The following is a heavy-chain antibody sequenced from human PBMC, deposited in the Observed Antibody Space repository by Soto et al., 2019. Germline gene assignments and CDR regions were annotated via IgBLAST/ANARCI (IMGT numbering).Heavy chain of an antibody. CDR1: GGSISSYY. CDR3: AKEAYSSGWPSYYYYAMDV. Sequence: QVQLQESGPGLVKPSETLSLTCTVSGGSISSYYWSWIRQPPGKGLEWIGYIYYSGSTNYNPSLKCRVTISVATSKNQFSLKLSSVTAADTAVYYCAKEAYSSGWPSYYYYAMDVWGQGTTVTVSS. D-gene: IGHD6-19*01. V-gene: IGHV4-59*01. CDR2: IYYSGST. J-gene: IGHJ6*02.